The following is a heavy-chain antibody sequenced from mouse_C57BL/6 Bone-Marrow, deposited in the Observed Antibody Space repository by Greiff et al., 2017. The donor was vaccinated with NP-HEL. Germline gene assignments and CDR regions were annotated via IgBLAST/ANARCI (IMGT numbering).Heavy chain of an antibody. CDR3: ARGLLRVYYFDY. CDR1: GYTFTSYW. Sequence: VQLQQPGAELVKPGASVKMSCKASGYTFTSYWITWVKQRPGQGLEWIGDIYPGSGSTNYNEKFKSKATLTVDTSSSTAYMQLSSLTSEDSAVYYCARGLLRVYYFDYWGQGTTLTVSS. V-gene: IGHV1-55*01. J-gene: IGHJ2*01. CDR2: IYPGSGST. D-gene: IGHD1-1*01.